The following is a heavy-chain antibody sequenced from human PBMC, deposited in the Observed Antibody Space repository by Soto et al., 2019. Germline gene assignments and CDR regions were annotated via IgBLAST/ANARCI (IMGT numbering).Heavy chain of an antibody. CDR1: GGSISSYY. CDR2: IYYSGST. D-gene: IGHD2-2*01. Sequence: SETLSLTCTVSGGSISSYYWSWIRQPPGKGLEWIGYIYYSGSTNYNPSLKSRVTISVDTSKNQFSLRLRSVTAADTAVYYCARDSKPAALSLNNWFDPWGQGTLVTVSS. V-gene: IGHV4-59*12. CDR3: ARDSKPAALSLNNWFDP. J-gene: IGHJ5*02.